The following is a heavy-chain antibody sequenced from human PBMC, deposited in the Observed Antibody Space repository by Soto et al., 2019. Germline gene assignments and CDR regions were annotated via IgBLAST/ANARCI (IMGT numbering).Heavy chain of an antibody. CDR2: ISYDGINK. D-gene: IGHD1-1*01. V-gene: IGHV3-30*18. J-gene: IGHJ4*02. CDR1: GFIFSSYG. Sequence: QVQLVESGGGVVQPGRSLRLSCAASGFIFSSYGMHWVRQAPGKGLEWVAVISYDGINKYYSDSVKGRFTISRDNSKNTLYLQMNSLRAEDTAVYYCVKSVYNWNDGFFDYWGQGTLVTVSS. CDR3: VKSVYNWNDGFFDY.